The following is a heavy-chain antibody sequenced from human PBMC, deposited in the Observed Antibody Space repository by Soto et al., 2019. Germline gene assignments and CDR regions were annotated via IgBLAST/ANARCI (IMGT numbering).Heavy chain of an antibody. V-gene: IGHV3-23*01. J-gene: IGHJ4*02. CDR3: AKDRDCIRTSCSFDS. CDR1: GFTFSNYA. D-gene: IGHD2-2*01. Sequence: GGSLRLSCAASGFTFSNYAMSWVRQAPGKGLEWVSTISGSGGSAHYADSVKGRLILSRDNSKNTLYLQMSSLRAEDTAVYFCAKDRDCIRTSCSFDSGGQGTLVTVSP. CDR2: ISGSGGSA.